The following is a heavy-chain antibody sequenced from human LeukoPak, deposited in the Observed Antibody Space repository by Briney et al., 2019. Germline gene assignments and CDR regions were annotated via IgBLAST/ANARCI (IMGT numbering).Heavy chain of an antibody. CDR1: GYTFTSDG. D-gene: IGHD6-13*01. J-gene: IGHJ4*02. CDR3: AGPIAAAGKFDY. Sequence: GASVKGSCKSSGYTFTSDGSSWGRQAPGQWLQWMGWISAYNGNTNYAQKLQGRVTMTTDTSTSTAYMELRSLRSDDTAVYYCAGPIAAAGKFDYWGQGTLVTVSS. V-gene: IGHV1-18*01. CDR2: ISAYNGNT.